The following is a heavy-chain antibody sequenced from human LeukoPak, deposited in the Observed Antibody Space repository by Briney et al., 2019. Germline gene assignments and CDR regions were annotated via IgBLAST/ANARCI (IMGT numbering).Heavy chain of an antibody. CDR2: IYSGGST. CDR3: ATIDY. V-gene: IGHV3-66*01. Sequence: GGSLRLSCAASGFTFSNYGMHWVRQAAGKGLEWVSVIYSGGSTYYADSVKGRFTISRDNSKNTLYLQMNSLRAEDTAVYYCATIDYWGQGTLVTVSS. J-gene: IGHJ4*02. CDR1: GFTFSNYG.